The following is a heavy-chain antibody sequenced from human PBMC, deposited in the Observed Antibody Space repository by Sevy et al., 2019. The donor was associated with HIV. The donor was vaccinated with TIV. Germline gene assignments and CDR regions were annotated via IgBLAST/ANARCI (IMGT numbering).Heavy chain of an antibody. V-gene: IGHV3-30*02. J-gene: IGHJ4*02. Sequence: GGSLRLSCAASGFTFSSYGMHWVRQAPGKGLEWVAFIRYDGSNKYYADSVKGRFTISRDNSKNTLYLQMNSLRAEDTAVYYCAKAPLAAAGTDHPDYWGQGTLVTVSS. CDR1: GFTFSSYG. CDR3: AKAPLAAAGTDHPDY. CDR2: IRYDGSNK. D-gene: IGHD6-13*01.